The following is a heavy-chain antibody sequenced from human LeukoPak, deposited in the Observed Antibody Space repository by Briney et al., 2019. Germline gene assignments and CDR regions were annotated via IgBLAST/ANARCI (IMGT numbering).Heavy chain of an antibody. CDR3: ARAGVPGLFDY. CDR1: GFTFSNYW. Sequence: PGGSLRISCAASGFTFSNYWMSWVRQAPGKGLEWVANINQDGSEKYYVDSVKGRFTISRDNAKNSLYLQMDSLRAEDTAVYYCARAGVPGLFDYWGQGTLVTVSS. D-gene: IGHD3-10*01. V-gene: IGHV3-7*01. J-gene: IGHJ4*02. CDR2: INQDGSEK.